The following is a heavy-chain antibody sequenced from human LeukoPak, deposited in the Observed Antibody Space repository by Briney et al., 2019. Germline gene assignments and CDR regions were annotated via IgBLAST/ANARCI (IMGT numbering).Heavy chain of an antibody. Sequence: ASVKVSCKASGYPFPGYYMHWMRQAPGQGPEWMGWINPNSGGTNYAQNFQGRVTMTRNTSISTAYMELSRLRSDDTAVYYCARDPGTYSFDYWGQGTLVTVSS. CDR1: GYPFPGYY. CDR2: INPNSGGT. J-gene: IGHJ4*02. CDR3: ARDPGTYSFDY. D-gene: IGHD1-26*01. V-gene: IGHV1-2*02.